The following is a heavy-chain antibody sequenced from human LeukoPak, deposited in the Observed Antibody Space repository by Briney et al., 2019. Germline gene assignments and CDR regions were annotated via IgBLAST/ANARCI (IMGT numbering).Heavy chain of an antibody. D-gene: IGHD6-19*01. CDR2: IYHSGST. J-gene: IGHJ4*02. CDR3: ATRLGYSSGWYKVYYFDY. Sequence: PSETLSLTCAVSGGSISSNNWWSWVRQPPGKGLEWIGEIYHSGSTDYNPSLESRVTISVDKSKNQFSLKLSSVTTADTAVYYCATRLGYSSGWYKVYYFDYWGQGTLVTVSS. V-gene: IGHV4-4*02. CDR1: GGSISSNNW.